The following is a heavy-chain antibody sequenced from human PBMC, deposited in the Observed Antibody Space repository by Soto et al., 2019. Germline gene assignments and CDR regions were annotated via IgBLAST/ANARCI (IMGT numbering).Heavy chain of an antibody. V-gene: IGHV3-33*01. Sequence: PGGSLRLSCAASGFTFSNYGMHWVRQAPGKGLEWVAVVWYDASNKYYADSVKGRFTISRDNSKNTLYLQMNSLRSEDTAVYYCASLGVWNDRDYWGQGTLVTVSS. CDR1: GFTFSNYG. CDR2: VWYDASNK. J-gene: IGHJ4*02. D-gene: IGHD1-1*01. CDR3: ASLGVWNDRDY.